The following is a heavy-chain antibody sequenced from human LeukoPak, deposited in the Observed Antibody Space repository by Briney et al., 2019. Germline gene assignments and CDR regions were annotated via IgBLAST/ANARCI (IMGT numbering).Heavy chain of an antibody. CDR2: IDPHSGDT. Sequence: ASVRVSCKASGYTFTGHYLHWVRQAPGQGLEWMGWIDPHSGDTNYAQKFQGRVPMTRDTSITTAYMKLSRLTSDDTAVYYCAREVASGYCIDGVCPPFGYWGQGTLVTVSS. D-gene: IGHD2-8*01. V-gene: IGHV1-2*02. J-gene: IGHJ4*02. CDR3: AREVASGYCIDGVCPPFGY. CDR1: GYTFTGHY.